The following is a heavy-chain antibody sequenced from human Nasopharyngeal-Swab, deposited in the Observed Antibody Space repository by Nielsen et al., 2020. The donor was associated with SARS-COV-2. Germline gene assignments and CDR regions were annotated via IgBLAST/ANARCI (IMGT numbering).Heavy chain of an antibody. J-gene: IGHJ6*02. V-gene: IGHV3-9*01. Sequence: GGSLRLSCAASGFTFADYAMHWVRQAPGKGLEWVSGISWNSGSIGYADSVKGRFTISRDNAKNSLYLQMNSLRAEDTALYYCAKDYYYDSSGYNKVGPGDYYYGMDVWGQGTTVTVSS. CDR3: AKDYYYDSSGYNKVGPGDYYYGMDV. D-gene: IGHD3-22*01. CDR1: GFTFADYA. CDR2: ISWNSGSI.